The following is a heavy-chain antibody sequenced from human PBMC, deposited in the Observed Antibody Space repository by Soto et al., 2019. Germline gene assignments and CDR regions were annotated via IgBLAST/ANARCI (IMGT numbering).Heavy chain of an antibody. Sequence: QVQLQQWGAGLLKPSETLSLTCAVYGGSFSGYYWSWIRQPPGKGLEWIGEINHSGSTNYNPSLKSRVTISVATSKNQFSLKLSSVTAADTAVYYCARGLGNGPSYWYFDLWGRGTLVTVSS. J-gene: IGHJ2*01. CDR3: ARGLGNGPSYWYFDL. CDR1: GGSFSGYY. CDR2: INHSGST. D-gene: IGHD7-27*01. V-gene: IGHV4-34*01.